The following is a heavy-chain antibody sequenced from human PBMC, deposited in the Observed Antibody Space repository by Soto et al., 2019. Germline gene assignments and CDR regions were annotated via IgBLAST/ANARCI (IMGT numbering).Heavy chain of an antibody. J-gene: IGHJ6*02. D-gene: IGHD3-10*01. CDR3: ARGSDLGYYGSGSHSRYYGMDV. CDR1: GYSFTSYG. V-gene: IGHV1-18*04. Sequence: XSVKVSNKASGYSFTSYGIIWVRQAPGQGLEWMGWISAYNGNTNYAQKLQGRVTMTTDTSTSTAYMELRSLRSDDTAVYYCARGSDLGYYGSGSHSRYYGMDVWGQGTTVTVSS. CDR2: ISAYNGNT.